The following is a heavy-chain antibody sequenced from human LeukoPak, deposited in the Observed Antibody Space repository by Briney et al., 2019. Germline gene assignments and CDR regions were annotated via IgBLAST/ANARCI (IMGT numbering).Heavy chain of an antibody. CDR1: GGSISTYY. CDR2: IYYSGST. Sequence: SETLSLTCTVSGGSISTYYWTWLRQPPGKGLEWLGYIYYSGSTNYSPSLKSRVTISVDTSKNQFSLRLRSVTAADTAVYYCAIEDDGGYIDYWGQGTLITVSS. D-gene: IGHD1-1*01. J-gene: IGHJ4*02. CDR3: AIEDDGGYIDY. V-gene: IGHV4-59*01.